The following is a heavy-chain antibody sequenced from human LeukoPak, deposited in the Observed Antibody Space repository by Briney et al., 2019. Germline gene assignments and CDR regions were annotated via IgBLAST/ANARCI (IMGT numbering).Heavy chain of an antibody. CDR3: ARDHYYDSSGSPGV. CDR1: GFTFSSYE. D-gene: IGHD3-22*01. CDR2: ISSSGSTI. Sequence: GGSLRLSCAASGFTFSSYEMNWVRQAPGKGLEWVSYISSSGSTIYYADSVKGRFTISRDNAKNSLYLQMNSLRAEDTAVYYCARDHYYDSSGSPGVWGKGTTVTISS. V-gene: IGHV3-48*03. J-gene: IGHJ6*04.